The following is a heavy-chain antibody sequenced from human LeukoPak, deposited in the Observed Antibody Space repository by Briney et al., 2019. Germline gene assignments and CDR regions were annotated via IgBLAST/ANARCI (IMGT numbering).Heavy chain of an antibody. Sequence: SETLSLTCTVSGGSISSSSYYWGWIRQPPGKGLEWIGSIYYGGSTYYNPSLKSRVTISVDTSKNQFSRKLSSLTAADTAVYYCARDREDSGYYNFDYWGQGTLVTVSS. CDR3: ARDREDSGYYNFDY. CDR2: IYYGGST. V-gene: IGHV4-39*07. D-gene: IGHD3-22*01. CDR1: GGSISSSSYY. J-gene: IGHJ4*02.